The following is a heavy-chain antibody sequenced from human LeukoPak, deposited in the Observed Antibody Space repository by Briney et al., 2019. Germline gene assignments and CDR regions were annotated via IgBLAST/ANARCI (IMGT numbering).Heavy chain of an antibody. Sequence: QPGGSLRLSCAASRFTFDDYGMSWVRQAPGKGLEWVSGINGIAGSTGYADSVKGRFTISRDNAKNSLYLQMNSLRAEDTALYYCARSSGSRYWYGEFDYWGQGTLVTVSS. J-gene: IGHJ4*02. V-gene: IGHV3-20*04. CDR2: INGIAGST. D-gene: IGHD3-10*01. CDR3: ARSSGSRYWYGEFDY. CDR1: RFTFDDYG.